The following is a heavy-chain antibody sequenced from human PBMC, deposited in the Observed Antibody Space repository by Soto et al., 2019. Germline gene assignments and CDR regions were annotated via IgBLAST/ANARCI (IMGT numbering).Heavy chain of an antibody. V-gene: IGHV3-23*01. Sequence: EVQLLESGGGLVQPGGSLRLSCAASGFTFISYAMPWVRQAPGKGLEWVSSLRPSGGSTYYTDSVRGRFTISRDNSKNTLYLQMDSLRAEDTAVYYCAKGWFGFDYWGQGALITVSS. CDR2: LRPSGGST. J-gene: IGHJ4*02. CDR3: AKGWFGFDY. D-gene: IGHD6-19*01. CDR1: GFTFISYA.